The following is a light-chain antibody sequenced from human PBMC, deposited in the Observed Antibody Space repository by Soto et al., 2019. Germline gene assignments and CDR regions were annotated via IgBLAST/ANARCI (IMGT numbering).Light chain of an antibody. J-gene: IGKJ5*01. CDR3: QQRSNWPPIT. CDR1: HSVGSS. Sequence: EIVLTQSPATLSLSPGERATLYCRASHSVGSSLGWYQQKPGQAPRLLIYDASNRATGIPARFSGSGSGTDFTLTISSLEPEDFAVYYCQQRSNWPPITFGQGTRLEIK. V-gene: IGKV3-11*01. CDR2: DAS.